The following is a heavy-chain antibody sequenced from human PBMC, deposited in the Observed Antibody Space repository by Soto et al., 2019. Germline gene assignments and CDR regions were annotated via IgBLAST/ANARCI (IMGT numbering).Heavy chain of an antibody. Sequence: PGGSLRLSCSASGFTFSNYGMSWVRQAPGKGLEWVANIKQDGSEKYYVDSVKGRFTISRDNAKNSLYLQMNSLRAEDTAVYYCARDFKYWGQGTLVPVPS. CDR2: IKQDGSEK. J-gene: IGHJ4*02. CDR1: GFTFSNYG. CDR3: ARDFKY. V-gene: IGHV3-7*03.